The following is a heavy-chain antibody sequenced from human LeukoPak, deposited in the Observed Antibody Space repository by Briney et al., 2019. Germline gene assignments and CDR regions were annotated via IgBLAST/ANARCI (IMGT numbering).Heavy chain of an antibody. D-gene: IGHD3-10*01. V-gene: IGHV3-74*01. J-gene: IGHJ4*02. CDR3: ARAGNYYFEY. Sequence: PGGSLRLSCAASGFTFRTYWMHWVRQTPGQGLVRVSRINSDGSTINYADSVKGRFTVSRDNAQNTLYLQMSSLRAEDTAVYYCARAGNYYFEYWGQGALVTVSS. CDR2: INSDGSTI. CDR1: GFTFRTYW.